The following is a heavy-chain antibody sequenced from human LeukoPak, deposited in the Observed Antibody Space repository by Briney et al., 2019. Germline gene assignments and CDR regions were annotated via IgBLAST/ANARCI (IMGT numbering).Heavy chain of an antibody. CDR3: ARATDSNGWLFDY. D-gene: IGHD6-19*01. V-gene: IGHV4-59*01. Sequence: KPSETLSLTCTVSGGSISSYYWSWIPQPPGKGLEWIGYINYSGSTNYNPSLKSRVTISVDTSRNQLSLKLTSVTAADTAVYYCARATDSNGWLFDYWGQGTLVTVSS. J-gene: IGHJ4*02. CDR1: GGSISSYY. CDR2: INYSGST.